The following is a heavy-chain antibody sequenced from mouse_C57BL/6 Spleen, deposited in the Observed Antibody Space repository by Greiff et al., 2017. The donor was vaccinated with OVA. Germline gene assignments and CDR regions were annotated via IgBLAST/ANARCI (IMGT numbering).Heavy chain of an antibody. J-gene: IGHJ2*01. D-gene: IGHD1-1*01. CDR1: GYTFTSYW. Sequence: QVHVKQSGTELVKPGASVKLSCKASGYTFTSYWMHWVKQRPGQGLEWIGNINPSNGGTNYNEKFKSKATLTVDKSSSTAYMQLSSLTSEDSAVYYCARRDYYGSPFDYWGQGTTLTVSS. CDR3: ARRDYYGSPFDY. CDR2: INPSNGGT. V-gene: IGHV1-53*01.